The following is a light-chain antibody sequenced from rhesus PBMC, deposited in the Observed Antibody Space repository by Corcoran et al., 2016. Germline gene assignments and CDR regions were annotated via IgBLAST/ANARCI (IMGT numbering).Light chain of an antibody. CDR1: PSVGSS. J-gene: IGKJ1*01. V-gene: IGKV3-53*01. CDR2: DTA. Sequence: QVSLTQSPATLSLSPGERATLSCRASPSVGSSLAWYQQKPGQAPRPLIYDTAKRATGIPNRFIGSGAGTDVTRTISSLEPEDFVVYYCQKYKTSPWTFGPGTRVEI. CDR3: QKYKTSPWT.